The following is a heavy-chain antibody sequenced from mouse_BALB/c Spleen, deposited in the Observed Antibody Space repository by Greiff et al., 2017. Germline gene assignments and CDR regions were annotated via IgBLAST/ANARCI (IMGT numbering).Heavy chain of an antibody. J-gene: IGHJ3*01. CDR1: GYAFTNYL. Sequence: QVQLQQSGAELVRPGTSVKVSCKASGYAFTNYLIAWVKQRPGQGLEWIGVINPGSGGTNYHEKFKGKATLTADNSSSTAYMQLSSLTSDESAVYFSARSPSMITTDWFAYWGQGTLVTVSA. V-gene: IGHV1-54*03. D-gene: IGHD2-4*01. CDR3: ARSPSMITTDWFAY. CDR2: INPGSGGT.